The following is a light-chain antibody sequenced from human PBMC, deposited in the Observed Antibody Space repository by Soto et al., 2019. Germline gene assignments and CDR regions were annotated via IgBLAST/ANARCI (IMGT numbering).Light chain of an antibody. CDR3: QHRSNWPPIT. V-gene: IGKV3-11*01. CDR1: QSVSIY. CDR2: DSS. J-gene: IGKJ5*01. Sequence: SPATLSLSPGERATLSCRASQSVSIYLAWYQQKPGQAPRLLIYDSSNRAAGIPARFSARGSGTDFTLFISNLEPEDSAVYYCQHRSNWPPITFGQGTDWRL.